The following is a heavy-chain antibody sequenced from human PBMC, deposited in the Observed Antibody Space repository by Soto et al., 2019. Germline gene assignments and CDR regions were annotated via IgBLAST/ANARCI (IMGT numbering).Heavy chain of an antibody. V-gene: IGHV3-30-3*01. CDR1: GFTFSSYA. J-gene: IGHJ5*02. CDR2: ISYDGSNK. CDR3: ARGPIIVVVPAAIAAWFDP. D-gene: IGHD2-2*02. Sequence: QVQLVESGGGVVQPGRSLRLSCAASGFTFSSYAMHWVRQAPGKGLEWVAVISYDGSNKYYADSVKGRFTISRDNSKNTLYLQMNSLRAEDTAVYYCARGPIIVVVPAAIAAWFDPWGQGTLVTVSS.